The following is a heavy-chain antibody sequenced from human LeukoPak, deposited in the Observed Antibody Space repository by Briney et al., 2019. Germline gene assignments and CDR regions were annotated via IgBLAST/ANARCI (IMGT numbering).Heavy chain of an antibody. V-gene: IGHV1-24*01. D-gene: IGHD6-13*01. CDR1: GYTLTELS. J-gene: IGHJ4*02. CDR2: FDPEDGET. Sequence: ASVKVSCKVSGYTLTELSMHWVRQAPGKGLEWMGGFDPEDGETIYAQKFQGRVTMTEDTSTDTAYMDLSSLRSEDTAVYYCATGYSSSWDVSNYYFDYWGQGTLVTVSS. CDR3: ATGYSSSWDVSNYYFDY.